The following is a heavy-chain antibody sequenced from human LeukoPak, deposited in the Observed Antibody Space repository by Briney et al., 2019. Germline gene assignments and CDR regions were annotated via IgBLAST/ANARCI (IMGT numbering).Heavy chain of an antibody. CDR3: ARDFSQGGTGAFDI. CDR2: IIPIFGTA. Sequence: GASVKVSCKASGGTFSSYAIRWVRQAPGQGLEWMGGIIPIFGTANYAQKFQGRVTITTDESTSTAYMELSSLRSEDTAVYYCARDFSQGGTGAFDIWGQGTMVTVSS. CDR1: GGTFSSYA. V-gene: IGHV1-69*05. D-gene: IGHD2-15*01. J-gene: IGHJ3*02.